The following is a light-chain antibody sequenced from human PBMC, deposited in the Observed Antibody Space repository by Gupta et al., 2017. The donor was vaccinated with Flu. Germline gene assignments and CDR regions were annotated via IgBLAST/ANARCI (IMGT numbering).Light chain of an antibody. CDR3: QQYRISPLT. CDR2: WAS. J-gene: IGKJ4*01. V-gene: IGKV4-1*01. Sequence: DVVMTQSPDSLAVSLGERATINCKSSQSVFHRSNKKNYLAWYQKKPGQPPKVLVYWASTRESGVPDRFSGSGSGTDFTLTISSLQAEDVAVYYCQQYRISPLTFGGGTKVEIK. CDR1: QSVFHRSNKKNY.